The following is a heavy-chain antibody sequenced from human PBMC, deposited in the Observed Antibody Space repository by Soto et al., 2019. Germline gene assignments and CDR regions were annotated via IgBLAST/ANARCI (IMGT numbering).Heavy chain of an antibody. CDR1: GGSISSGGYS. CDR3: STRAYDTNGYYRFDP. CDR2: INHSGRV. V-gene: IGHV4-30-2*06. D-gene: IGHD3-22*01. J-gene: IGHJ5*01. Sequence: SETLSLTCAASGGSISSGGYSWSWIRQSPGKGLEWIGDINHSGRVNYSPSLKSRVTISLDTSKNRFSLTLSAVTAADTAMYYCSTRAYDTNGYYRFDPWGQGTLVTVSS.